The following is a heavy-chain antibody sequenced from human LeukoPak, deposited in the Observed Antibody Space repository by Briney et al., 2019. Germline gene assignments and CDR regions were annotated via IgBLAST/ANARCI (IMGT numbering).Heavy chain of an antibody. CDR1: GYTFTSYY. CDR3: ARGEPTYDFWSGYLSAPSVFDV. D-gene: IGHD3-3*01. Sequence: ASVKVSCKASGYTFTSYYMHWVRQAPGQGLEWMGIINPSGGSTSYAQKFQGRVTMTTDTSTSTAYMELRSLRSDDTAVYYCARGEPTYDFWSGYLSAPSVFDVWGQGTTVTVSS. J-gene: IGHJ6*02. V-gene: IGHV1-46*01. CDR2: INPSGGST.